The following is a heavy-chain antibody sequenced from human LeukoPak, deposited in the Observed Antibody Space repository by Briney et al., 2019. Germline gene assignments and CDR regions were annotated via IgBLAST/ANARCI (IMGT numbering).Heavy chain of an antibody. CDR3: ARGGNDSAWGTYDY. V-gene: IGHV1-2*02. D-gene: IGHD3-16*01. CDR2: INPKTGGR. CDR1: GYTFTGYY. Sequence: ASVKVSCKASGYTFTGYYIHWVRLAPGQGLEWMGWINPKTGGRNYAQKFQGRVTMTRDTSISTAYMELSSLRFDDTAVYYCARGGNDSAWGTYDYWGQGTLVTVSS. J-gene: IGHJ4*02.